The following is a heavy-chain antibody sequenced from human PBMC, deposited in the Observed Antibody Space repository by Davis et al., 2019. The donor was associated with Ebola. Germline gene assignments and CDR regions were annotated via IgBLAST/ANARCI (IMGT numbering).Heavy chain of an antibody. V-gene: IGHV3-30*18. CDR2: ISYDGSNK. CDR3: AKGGAFDI. CDR1: GFTFSSYG. Sequence: GGSLRLSCAASGFTFSSYGMHWVRQAPGKGLEWVAVISYDGSNKYYADSVKGRFTISRDNSKNTLYLQMNGLRAEDTAVYYCAKGGAFDIWGQGTMVTVSS. D-gene: IGHD3-10*01. J-gene: IGHJ3*02.